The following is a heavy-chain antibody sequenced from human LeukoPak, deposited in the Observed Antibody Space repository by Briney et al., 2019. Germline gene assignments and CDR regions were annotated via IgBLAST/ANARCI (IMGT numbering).Heavy chain of an antibody. J-gene: IGHJ4*02. Sequence: PSETLSLTCAVYDGSFSGYYWSWIRQPPEKGLEWIGEINHSGNTNYNPSLKSRVTISVDTSKNQFSLKLSSVTAADTAVYYCAMGGGGSYFAFDYWGQGTLVTVSS. CDR3: AMGGGGSYFAFDY. CDR1: DGSFSGYY. D-gene: IGHD1-26*01. CDR2: INHSGNT. V-gene: IGHV4-34*01.